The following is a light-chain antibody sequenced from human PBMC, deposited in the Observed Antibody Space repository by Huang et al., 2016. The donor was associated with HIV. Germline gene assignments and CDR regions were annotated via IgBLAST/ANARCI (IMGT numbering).Light chain of an antibody. Sequence: EIVMTQSPATLSVSPGERATLSCRASPSVSSSLAWYQQKPGQAHRLLIYGVSTRATGIPARFSGSGSGTEFTLTISSLQSEDFAVYYCQQYDNWSLYTFGQGTKLEIK. CDR2: GVS. J-gene: IGKJ2*01. V-gene: IGKV3-15*01. CDR1: PSVSSS. CDR3: QQYDNWSLYT.